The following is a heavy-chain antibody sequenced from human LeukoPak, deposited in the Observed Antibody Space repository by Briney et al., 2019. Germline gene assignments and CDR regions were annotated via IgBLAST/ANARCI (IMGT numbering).Heavy chain of an antibody. Sequence: ASVKVSCKASGYTFTGYYMHWVRQAPGQGLEWMGWINPNSGGTNYAQKFQGRVTMTRDTSISTAYMELSRLRSDDTAVYYCAGSGYSYGYSIDYWGQGTLVTVSS. D-gene: IGHD5-18*01. V-gene: IGHV1-2*02. CDR2: INPNSGGT. CDR3: AGSGYSYGYSIDY. J-gene: IGHJ4*02. CDR1: GYTFTGYY.